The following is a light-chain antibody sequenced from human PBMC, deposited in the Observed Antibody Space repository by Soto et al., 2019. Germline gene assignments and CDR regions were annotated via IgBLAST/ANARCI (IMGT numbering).Light chain of an antibody. CDR2: DNN. J-gene: IGLJ2*01. CDR3: GTWDSSLSAVV. CDR1: SSNIGNNY. V-gene: IGLV1-51*01. Sequence: QAVVTQPPSVSAAPGQKVTISCSGSSSNIGNNYVSWYQQLPGTAPKLLIYDNNKRPSGIPDRFSGSKSGTSATLCITGLQTGDEADYYCGTWDSSLSAVVFGGGTKLTVL.